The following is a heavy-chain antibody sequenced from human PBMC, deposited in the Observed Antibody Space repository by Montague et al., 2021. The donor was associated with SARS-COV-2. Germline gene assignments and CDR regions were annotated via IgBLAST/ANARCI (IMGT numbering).Heavy chain of an antibody. Sequence: PALVKPTQTLTLTCTFSGFSLSTSGVGVGWIRQPPGKALGWLALIYWDDDKRYSPSLKSRPTITKDTSKNQVVLTMTNMDPVDTATYYCARRITIYAFDIWGQGTMVTVSS. CDR3: ARRITIYAFDI. J-gene: IGHJ3*02. D-gene: IGHD3-3*01. CDR2: IYWDDDK. V-gene: IGHV2-5*02. CDR1: GFSLSTSGVG.